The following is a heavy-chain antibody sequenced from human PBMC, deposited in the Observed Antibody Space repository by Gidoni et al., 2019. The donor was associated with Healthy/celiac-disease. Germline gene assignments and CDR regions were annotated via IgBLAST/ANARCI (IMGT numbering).Heavy chain of an antibody. V-gene: IGHV3-23*01. CDR1: GFTFSSYA. CDR3: AKDEILWFGEGDYMDV. J-gene: IGHJ6*03. D-gene: IGHD3-10*01. Sequence: EVQLLESGGGLVQPGGSLRLSCAASGFTFSSYAMSWVRQAPGKGLEWVSAISGSGGSTYYADSVKGRFTISRDNSKNTLYLQMNSLRAEDTAVYYCAKDEILWFGEGDYMDVWGKGTTVTVSS. CDR2: ISGSGGST.